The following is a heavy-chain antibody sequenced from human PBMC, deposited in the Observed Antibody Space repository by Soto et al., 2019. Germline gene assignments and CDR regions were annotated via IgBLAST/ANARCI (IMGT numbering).Heavy chain of an antibody. CDR2: INPSGGST. CDR1: GYTFTSYY. J-gene: IGHJ6*02. Sequence: GASVKVSCKASGYTFTSYYMHWVRQAPGQGLEWMGIINPSGGSTSYAQKFQGRVTMPRDTSTSTVYMELSSLRSEDTAVYYCASSDYDFWSGYYTGPYYYYGMDVWGQGTTVTVSS. D-gene: IGHD3-3*01. CDR3: ASSDYDFWSGYYTGPYYYYGMDV. V-gene: IGHV1-46*01.